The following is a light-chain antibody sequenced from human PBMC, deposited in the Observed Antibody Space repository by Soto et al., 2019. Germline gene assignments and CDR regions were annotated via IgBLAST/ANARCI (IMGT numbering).Light chain of an antibody. J-gene: IGLJ2*01. Sequence: QSALTQPASVSGSPGQSITISCTGTSNDIGGYNYVSWYQQHPGKVPKLMIYEVTNRPSGVSNRFSGSKSGNTASLTISGLQAEDESDYFCSSYSTSTPVVFGGGTKLTVL. CDR3: SSYSTSTPVV. V-gene: IGLV2-14*01. CDR2: EVT. CDR1: SNDIGGYNY.